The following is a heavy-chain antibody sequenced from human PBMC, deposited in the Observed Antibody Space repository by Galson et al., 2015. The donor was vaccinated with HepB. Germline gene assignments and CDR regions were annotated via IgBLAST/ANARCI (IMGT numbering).Heavy chain of an antibody. CDR2: ISAYNGHT. CDR1: GYTFTSYS. Sequence: SVKVSCKASGYTFTSYSISWVRQAPGQGPEWMAWISAYNGHTNYAQKFQGRVTVTIDTSTSTVYMELRSLRADDTAVYYCGRGGYGGYALDYWGQGTLVTVSS. D-gene: IGHD5-12*01. J-gene: IGHJ4*02. V-gene: IGHV1-18*04. CDR3: GRGGYGGYALDY.